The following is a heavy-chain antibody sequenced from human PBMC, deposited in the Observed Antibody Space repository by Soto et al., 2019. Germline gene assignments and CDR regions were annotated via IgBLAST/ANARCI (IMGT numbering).Heavy chain of an antibody. V-gene: IGHV4-59*01. CDR1: GDSISGYY. D-gene: IGHD3-22*01. J-gene: IGHJ6*02. Sequence: SETLSLTCTVSGDSISGYYWSWIRQPPGKGLEWIGYIYESGSINYNPSLKSRVTMSIDTSKNQFSLKLSSVTAADTAVYYCARSGRSGYYYYYGMDVWGQGTTVTVSS. CDR2: IYESGSI. CDR3: ARSGRSGYYYYYGMDV.